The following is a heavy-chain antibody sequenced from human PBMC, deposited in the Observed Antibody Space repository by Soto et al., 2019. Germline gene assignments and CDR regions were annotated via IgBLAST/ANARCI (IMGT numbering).Heavy chain of an antibody. J-gene: IGHJ4*02. Sequence: ASVKVSCKASGYSFTSYYMHWVRQAPGQGLEWMGIINPSGGSTSYAQKFQGRVTMTRDTSTSTVYMELSSLRSEDTAVYYCARERFLEWLLFHWGQGTLVTVSS. CDR1: GYSFTSYY. CDR3: ARERFLEWLLFH. V-gene: IGHV1-46*01. CDR2: INPSGGST. D-gene: IGHD3-3*01.